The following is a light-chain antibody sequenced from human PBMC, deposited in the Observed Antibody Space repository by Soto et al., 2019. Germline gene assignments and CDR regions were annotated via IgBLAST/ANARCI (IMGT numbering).Light chain of an antibody. CDR1: QSVRSNY. Sequence: EIVLTQSPGTLSLSPGERATLSCRASQSVRSNYLAWYQQKPGQAPRLLIYVASSRATGIPDRFSGSGSGTDFTLTISRLEPEDFAVYYCQQYGSSPFTFGPGTKVDIK. CDR3: QQYGSSPFT. V-gene: IGKV3-20*01. CDR2: VAS. J-gene: IGKJ3*01.